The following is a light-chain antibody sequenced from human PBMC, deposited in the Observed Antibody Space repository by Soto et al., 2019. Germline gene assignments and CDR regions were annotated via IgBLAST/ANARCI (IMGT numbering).Light chain of an antibody. CDR2: DVS. V-gene: IGLV2-14*01. Sequence: QSALTQPASVSGSPGQSIAISCTGTSSDVGGYYSVSWYQQHPGKAPKLVIYDVSNRPSGVSNRFSGSKSGNTASLTISGFQAEDEADYYCSSYTSSSTRVFGGGTKLTVL. J-gene: IGLJ2*01. CDR1: SSDVGGYYS. CDR3: SSYTSSSTRV.